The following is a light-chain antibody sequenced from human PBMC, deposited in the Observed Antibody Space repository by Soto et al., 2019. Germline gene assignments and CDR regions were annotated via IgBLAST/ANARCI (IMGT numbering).Light chain of an antibody. Sequence: DLQMTQSPSSLSASVGDSVTITCRASQTVSASLNWYQHKPGKAPKLLISGTSNLQSGVPSRFSGSGSGTDFTLTISSLQPEDFATYYCQQSYSTPPTFGQGTTVEIK. V-gene: IGKV1-39*01. CDR3: QQSYSTPPT. J-gene: IGKJ1*01. CDR1: QTVSAS. CDR2: GTS.